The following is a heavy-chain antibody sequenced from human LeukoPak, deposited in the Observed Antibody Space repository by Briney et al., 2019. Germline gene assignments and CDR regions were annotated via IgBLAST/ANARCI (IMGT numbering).Heavy chain of an antibody. D-gene: IGHD3-10*01. CDR3: ARAITYFYGSVTYDWFDP. Sequence: GGSLRLSCAASRFTFSTYWMHWVRQAPGKGLMWVSRIKSDGSTIYADSVKGRFTISRDNAKNMVYLQMNSLRAEDTAMYYCARAITYFYGSVTYDWFDPWGQGTLVTVSS. CDR2: IKSDGST. V-gene: IGHV3-74*01. CDR1: RFTFSTYW. J-gene: IGHJ5*02.